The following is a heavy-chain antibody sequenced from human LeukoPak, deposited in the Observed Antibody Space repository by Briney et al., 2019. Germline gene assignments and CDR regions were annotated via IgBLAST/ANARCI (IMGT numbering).Heavy chain of an antibody. CDR2: IWHDGTKQ. CDR3: ARAPWISGYDYEEAFDI. D-gene: IGHD5-12*01. J-gene: IGHJ3*02. CDR1: GFTFSSYA. V-gene: IGHV3-33*08. Sequence: PGGSLRLFCAACGFTFSSYAMHGVREARAEGLECVGVIWHDGTKQYYADSVKGRFTISRDKCKNTLDLHMNRLGVEDTDEYYCARAPWISGYDYEEAFDIWGQGTLVTVSS.